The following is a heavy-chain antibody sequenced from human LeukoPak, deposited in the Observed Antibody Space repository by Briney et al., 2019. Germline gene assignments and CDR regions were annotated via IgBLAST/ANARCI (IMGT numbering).Heavy chain of an antibody. CDR3: ARLLNVDTAMVTAFDI. V-gene: IGHV1-2*02. CDR2: TNPNTGAT. CDR1: GYTFTGYY. J-gene: IGHJ3*02. D-gene: IGHD5-18*01. Sequence: ASVKVSCKASGYTFTGYYIHWVRQAPEPGLEWMGWTNPNTGATNYAQNFQGRVTMTRDTSNSTAYMELSSLTSDDTAVYYCARLLNVDTAMVTAFDIWGQGTMVTVSS.